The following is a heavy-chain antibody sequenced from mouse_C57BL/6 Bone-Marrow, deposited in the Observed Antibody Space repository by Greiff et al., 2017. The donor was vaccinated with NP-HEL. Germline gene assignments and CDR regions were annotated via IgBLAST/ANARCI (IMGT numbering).Heavy chain of an antibody. CDR3: TRYGSRAC. V-gene: IGHV1-15*01. CDR1: GYTFTDYE. J-gene: IGHJ3*01. D-gene: IGHD1-1*01. CDR2: IDPETGGT. Sequence: QVQLQQSGAELVRPGASVTLSCKASGYTFTDYEMHWVKQTPVHGLEWIGAIDPETGGTAYNQKFKGKAILTADKSSSTAYMELRSLTSEDSAVYYCTRYGSRACWGQGTLVTVSA.